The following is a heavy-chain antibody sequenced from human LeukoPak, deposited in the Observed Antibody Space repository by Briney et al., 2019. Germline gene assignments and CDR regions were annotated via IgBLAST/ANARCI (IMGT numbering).Heavy chain of an antibody. CDR1: GGSISSSSYY. D-gene: IGHD3-10*01. V-gene: IGHV4-39*01. CDR2: ISYRGST. CDR3: ARRGSMVRGAGGDY. J-gene: IGHJ4*02. Sequence: SETLSLTCTVSGGSISSSSYYWGWIRQPPGKGLEWIGTISYRGSTYYNPSLKSRLTISVDTSKNQFSLKLSSVTAADTAVYYCARRGSMVRGAGGDYWGQGTLVTVSS.